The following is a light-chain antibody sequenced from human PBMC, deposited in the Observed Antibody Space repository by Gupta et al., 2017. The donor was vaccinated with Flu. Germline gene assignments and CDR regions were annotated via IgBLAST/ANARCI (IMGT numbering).Light chain of an antibody. CDR2: DAS. Sequence: SPSSLSASVGDRINITCHTSQDINNYLNWYQHKPGQAPRLLIYDASTLESGVPSRFSGSGSGTHYILTISSLQPEDLATYYCQQYNRVPSFGGGTKVEIK. CDR1: QDINNY. V-gene: IGKV1-33*01. J-gene: IGKJ4*01. CDR3: QQYNRVPS.